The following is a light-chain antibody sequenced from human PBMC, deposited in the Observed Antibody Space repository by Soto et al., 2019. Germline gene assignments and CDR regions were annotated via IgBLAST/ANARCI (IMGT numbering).Light chain of an antibody. CDR2: YAS. CDR3: QHYKGLSS. V-gene: IGKV1-5*01. J-gene: IGKJ3*01. Sequence: IQLTQSPSTLSASVGDRVTITCRASQSVFTYLAWYQQKPGEAPKLLITYASSLQSGVPSRFSGSGSGTEFSLSINSLQPDDFATYYCQHYKGLSSFGPGTKVDIK. CDR1: QSVFTY.